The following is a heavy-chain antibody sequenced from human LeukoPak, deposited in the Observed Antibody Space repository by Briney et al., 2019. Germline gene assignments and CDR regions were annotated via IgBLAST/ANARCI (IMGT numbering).Heavy chain of an antibody. CDR3: ARAGGIAARPRDRPGGYNYYYYMDV. CDR1: GFTVSSNY. V-gene: IGHV3-48*01. D-gene: IGHD6-6*01. Sequence: QAGGSLRLSCTASGFTVSSNYMSWVRQAPGKGLEWVSYISSSGSTIYYADSVKGRFTISRDNSKNTLYLQMNSLRAEDTAVYYCARAGGIAARPRDRPGGYNYYYYMDVWGKGTTVTVSS. CDR2: ISSSGSTI. J-gene: IGHJ6*03.